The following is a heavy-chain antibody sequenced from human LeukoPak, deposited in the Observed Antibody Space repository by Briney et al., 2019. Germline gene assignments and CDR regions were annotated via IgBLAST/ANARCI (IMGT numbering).Heavy chain of an antibody. CDR3: ARDYYDSSGYYYGQDAFDI. CDR1: GFSFSTYW. Sequence: GGSLRLSCVASGFSFSTYWMSWVRQAPGKGLEWVSYISSSSTTIYYADSVKGRFTISRDNAKNSLYLQMNSLRAEDTAVYYCARDYYDSSGYYYGQDAFDIWGQGTVVTVSS. V-gene: IGHV3-48*04. D-gene: IGHD3-22*01. CDR2: ISSSSTTI. J-gene: IGHJ3*02.